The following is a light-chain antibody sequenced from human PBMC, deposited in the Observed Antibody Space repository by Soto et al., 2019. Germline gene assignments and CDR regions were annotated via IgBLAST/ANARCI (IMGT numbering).Light chain of an antibody. J-gene: IGKJ1*01. V-gene: IGKV3-15*01. Sequence: ETVMRQSPVTLSVSSGDTATLSCRARQSVSSQLAWYQQPPGQAPRLLIYAASTRATGIPGRFSGSGSETEFTLTIRILQSEDSALYYCHQYNNWPWTFGQGTKVDIK. CDR3: HQYNNWPWT. CDR1: QSVSSQ. CDR2: AAS.